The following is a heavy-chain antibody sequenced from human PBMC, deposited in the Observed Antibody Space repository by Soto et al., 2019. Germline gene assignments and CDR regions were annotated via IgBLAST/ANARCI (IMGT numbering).Heavy chain of an antibody. V-gene: IGHV3-23*01. CDR1: GFTFSSYA. CDR2: ISGSGGST. Sequence: EVQLLESGGGLVQPGGSLRLSCAASGFTFSSYAMRWVRQAPGKGLEWVSSISGSGGSTYYADSVKGRFTISRDNSRNTLYRQMTSVRAEDTAVYYCAGRGSGSYYDYWGQGTLVNVSS. J-gene: IGHJ4*02. CDR3: AGRGSGSYYDY. D-gene: IGHD1-26*01.